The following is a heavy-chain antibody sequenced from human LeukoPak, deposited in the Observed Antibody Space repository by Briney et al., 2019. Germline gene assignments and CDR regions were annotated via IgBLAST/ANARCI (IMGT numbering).Heavy chain of an antibody. CDR1: GYTFTSYA. Sequence: EASVKVSCKASGYTFTSYAMNRVRQAPGQGLEWMGRIIPILGIANYAQKFQGRVSMTRDTSASTVYMELNSLRSEDTAVYYCTRDRVVPNAGPRLYNWFDPWGQGTLVTVSS. V-gene: IGHV1-69*04. D-gene: IGHD2-2*01. CDR3: TRDRVVPNAGPRLYNWFDP. CDR2: IIPILGIA. J-gene: IGHJ5*02.